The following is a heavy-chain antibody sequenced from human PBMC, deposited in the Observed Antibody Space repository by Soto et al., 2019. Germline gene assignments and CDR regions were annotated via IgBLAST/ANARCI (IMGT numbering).Heavy chain of an antibody. V-gene: IGHV1-24*01. J-gene: IGHJ5*02. CDR2: FDPEDGET. CDR3: ATRLRTYYTPYESIAAAGTGFDP. Sequence: ASVKVSCKVSGYTLTELSMHWVRQAPGKGLEWMGGFDPEDGETIYAQKFQGRVTMTEDTSTDTAYMELSSLRSEDTAVYYCATRLRTYYTPYESIAAAGTGFDPWGQGTLVTVSS. D-gene: IGHD6-13*01. CDR1: GYTLTELS.